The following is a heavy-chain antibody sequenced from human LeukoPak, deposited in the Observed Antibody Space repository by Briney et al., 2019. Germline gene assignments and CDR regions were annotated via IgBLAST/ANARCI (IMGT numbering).Heavy chain of an antibody. CDR2: IINSGGTV. D-gene: IGHD2-21*02. Sequence: GGSLRLSCAASGFTFSIHGMNWVRQAPGKGLEWVSYIINSGGTVYYTDSVQGRFTISRDNARNSLFLQMNSLRDEDTAVYYCAKGLVVTAVGGGFDYWGQGTLVTVSS. J-gene: IGHJ4*02. V-gene: IGHV3-48*02. CDR3: AKGLVVTAVGGGFDY. CDR1: GFTFSIHG.